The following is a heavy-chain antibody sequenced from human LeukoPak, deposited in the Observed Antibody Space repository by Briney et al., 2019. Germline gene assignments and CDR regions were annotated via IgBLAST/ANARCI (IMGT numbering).Heavy chain of an antibody. CDR2: INPNDGTT. CDR3: AVGALLPIVGATTLDY. J-gene: IGHJ4*02. V-gene: IGHV1-46*01. CDR1: GDTFTGYY. Sequence: ASVKVSCKASGDTFTGYYMHWVRQAPGQGPEWMGAINPNDGTTTYAQKFRGRVTLTRDTSTSTVYMELSSLRSDDTAVYYCAVGALLPIVGATTLDYWGQGTLVTVSS. D-gene: IGHD1-26*01.